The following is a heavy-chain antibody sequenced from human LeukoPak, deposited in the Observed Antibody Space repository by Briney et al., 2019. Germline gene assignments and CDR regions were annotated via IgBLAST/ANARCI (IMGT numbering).Heavy chain of an antibody. J-gene: IGHJ3*02. D-gene: IGHD6-13*01. Sequence: GESLKISCKGSGYKFTNYWIAWVRQMPGQGLEWLGIIYPRDSDTTYSPSFQGQVTISADKSISTAYLQWSSLKASDTAMYYCASPTGYSNSWYTFDIWGQGTMVTVSS. V-gene: IGHV5-51*01. CDR1: GYKFTNYW. CDR2: IYPRDSDT. CDR3: ASPTGYSNSWYTFDI.